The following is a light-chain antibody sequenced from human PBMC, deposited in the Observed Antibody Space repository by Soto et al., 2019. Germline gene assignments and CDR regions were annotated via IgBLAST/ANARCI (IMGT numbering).Light chain of an antibody. Sequence: EIGMTQSPATLSLSPGERATLSCRASQSVNSDLAWYQQKPGQAPRLLIYDASTRAAGVPARCTGSGSETEVTLTISSLQSEDYAVYYCQHYNNWPPYTFGQGTKLEIK. CDR1: QSVNSD. V-gene: IGKV3-15*01. CDR3: QHYNNWPPYT. CDR2: DAS. J-gene: IGKJ2*01.